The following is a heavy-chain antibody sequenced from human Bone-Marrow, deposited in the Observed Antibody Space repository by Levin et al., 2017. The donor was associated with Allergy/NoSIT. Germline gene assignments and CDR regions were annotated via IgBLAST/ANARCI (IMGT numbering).Heavy chain of an antibody. J-gene: IGHJ4*01. CDR3: ARVAADSNDFDS. V-gene: IGHV5-51*06. D-gene: IGHD3-22*01. CDR2: IYPGDSNI. CDR1: GYPFNTFW. Sequence: GESLKISCATSGYPFNTFWVGWVRQMPGKGLEWLGIIYPGDSNIAYSPSFEGRFTMSADRSINTAYLAWSTLRASDTAIYYCARVAADSNDFDSWGQGTLVTVSS.